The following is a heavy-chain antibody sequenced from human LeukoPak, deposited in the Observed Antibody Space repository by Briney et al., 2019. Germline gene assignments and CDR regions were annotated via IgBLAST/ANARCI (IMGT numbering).Heavy chain of an antibody. Sequence: ASVKVSCKASGYTFSNYGISWVRQAPGQGPEWMGWIISYNGNIKYAQMFQGRVTMTTDTSTSTAYMELRSLRSDDTAVYYCARDIAYHWNPERGYYFDHWGQGTLVIVSS. CDR1: GYTFSNYG. CDR3: ARDIAYHWNPERGYYFDH. CDR2: IISYNGNI. V-gene: IGHV1-18*01. D-gene: IGHD1-20*01. J-gene: IGHJ4*02.